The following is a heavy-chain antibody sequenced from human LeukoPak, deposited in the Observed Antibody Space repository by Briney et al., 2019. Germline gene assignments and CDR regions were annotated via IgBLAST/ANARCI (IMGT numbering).Heavy chain of an antibody. J-gene: IGHJ3*02. CDR3: ARFSNFVSDI. CDR1: GASISSYY. D-gene: IGHD1-1*01. CDR2: IYYTGNT. V-gene: IGHV4-59*12. Sequence: PSETLSLTCAVSGASISSYYWIWIRQPPGKGLECIGSIYYTGNTNYNPSLKSRVTMSVDTSKNQFSLKVTSVTAADTAVYYCARFSNFVSDIWGQGTMVTVS.